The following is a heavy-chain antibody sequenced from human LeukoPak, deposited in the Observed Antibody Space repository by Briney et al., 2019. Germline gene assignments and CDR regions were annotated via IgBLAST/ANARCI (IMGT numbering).Heavy chain of an antibody. CDR1: GGSISSGDYY. Sequence: SETLSLTCTVSGGSISSGDYYWSWIRQPPGKGLEWIRYIYYSGSTYYNPSLKSRVTISVDTSKNQFSLKLSSVTAADTAVYYCARDRSGSYLDYWGQGTLVTVSS. J-gene: IGHJ4*02. CDR3: ARDRSGSYLDY. CDR2: IYYSGST. D-gene: IGHD1-26*01. V-gene: IGHV4-30-4*08.